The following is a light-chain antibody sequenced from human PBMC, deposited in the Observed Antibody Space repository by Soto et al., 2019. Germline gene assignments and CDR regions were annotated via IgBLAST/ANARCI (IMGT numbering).Light chain of an antibody. J-gene: IGKJ3*01. Sequence: DIVMTQSPDSLAVSLGERATIICRSSQSLSYNSNNRTRLAWYQQRPGQSPKLLICWASTRESGVPDRFSGSGYGTDFTLTISSLQAADVAVYYCQQYYIPPLTFGPGTKVALK. V-gene: IGKV4-1*01. CDR1: QSLSYNSNNRTR. CDR2: WAS. CDR3: QQYYIPPLT.